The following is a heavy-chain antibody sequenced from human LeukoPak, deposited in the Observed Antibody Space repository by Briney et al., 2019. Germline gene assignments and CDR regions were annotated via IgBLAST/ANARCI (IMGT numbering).Heavy chain of an antibody. CDR3: ARDWYNSLNYFDY. CDR2: ISATASNT. CDR1: GFTFRDYY. D-gene: IGHD1-1*01. V-gene: IGHV3-23*01. Sequence: GGSLRLSCEASGFTFRDYYMSWVRQAPGKGLEWVSAISATASNTYYADSVKGRFTISRDNSNSTLYLQMNSLRVDDTAVYYCARDWYNSLNYFDYWGQGSLVTVSS. J-gene: IGHJ4*02.